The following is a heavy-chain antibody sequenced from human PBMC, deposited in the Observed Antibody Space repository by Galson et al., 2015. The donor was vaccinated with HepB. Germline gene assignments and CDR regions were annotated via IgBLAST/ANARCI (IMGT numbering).Heavy chain of an antibody. CDR2: IYYSGST. V-gene: IGHV4-30-4*01. CDR3: ARVFSEGTMSLDY. Sequence: TLSLTCTVSGGSISSGDYYWSWIRQPPGKGLEWIGYIYYSGSTYYNPSLKSRVTISVDTSKNQFSLKLSSVTAADTAVYYCARVFSEGTMSLDYWGQGTLVTVSS. CDR1: GGSISSGDYY. D-gene: IGHD3-10*02. J-gene: IGHJ4*02.